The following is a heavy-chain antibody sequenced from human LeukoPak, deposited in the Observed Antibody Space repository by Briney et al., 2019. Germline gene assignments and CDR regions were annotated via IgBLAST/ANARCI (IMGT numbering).Heavy chain of an antibody. CDR2: INHSGST. CDR3: ARHLTYGPGGMDV. D-gene: IGHD3-10*01. V-gene: IGHV4-34*01. J-gene: IGHJ6*02. Sequence: SETLSLTCAVYGGSFSGYYWSWIRQPPGKGLEWIGEINHSGSTNYNPSLKSRVIISVDTSKNQFSLKLSSVTAADTAVYYCARHLTYGPGGMDVWGQGTTVTVSS. CDR1: GGSFSGYY.